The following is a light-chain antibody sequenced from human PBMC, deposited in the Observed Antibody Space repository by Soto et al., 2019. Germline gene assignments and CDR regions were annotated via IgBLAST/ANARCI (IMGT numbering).Light chain of an antibody. CDR1: SSDVGGYNY. V-gene: IGLV2-14*01. CDR2: DVS. J-gene: IGLJ2*01. Sequence: QSALTQPASVSGSPGQSITISCTGTSSDVGGYNYVSWYQQHPGKAPKLMIYDVSNRSSGVSNRFSGSKSGNTASLTISGLQAEDEADYYCSSYTGSSTYVVFGGGTKVTVL. CDR3: SSYTGSSTYVV.